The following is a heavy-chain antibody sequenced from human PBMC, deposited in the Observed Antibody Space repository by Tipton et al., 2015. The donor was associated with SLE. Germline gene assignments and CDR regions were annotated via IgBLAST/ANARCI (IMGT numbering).Heavy chain of an antibody. V-gene: IGHV4-34*01. CDR1: GGAFSGFY. Sequence: TLSLTCAVRGGAFSGFYWSWIRQPPGKGLEWIGEINHSGSTNYNPSLKGRVTISADTSKNQFSLKVRSVTVADTAVYYCAFQYYDSSGYRDYWGQGTLVTVSS. CDR3: AFQYYDSSGYRDY. D-gene: IGHD3-22*01. J-gene: IGHJ4*02. CDR2: INHSGST.